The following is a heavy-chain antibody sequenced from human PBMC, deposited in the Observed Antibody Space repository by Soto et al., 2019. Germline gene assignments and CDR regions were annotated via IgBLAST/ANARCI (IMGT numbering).Heavy chain of an antibody. J-gene: IGHJ5*02. CDR2: IKPDESEK. Sequence: EVQLVESGGGLVQPGGSLRLSCTASGFTFSDSWMTWVRQAPGKGMAWVARIKPDESEKKYADSVKGRFSISIDNAKNSMYLQMDSLRGEDTAVYYCLRSGTNYASWGQGTLVTSSS. CDR3: LRSGTNYAS. CDR1: GFTFSDSW. D-gene: IGHD4-4*01. V-gene: IGHV3-7*01.